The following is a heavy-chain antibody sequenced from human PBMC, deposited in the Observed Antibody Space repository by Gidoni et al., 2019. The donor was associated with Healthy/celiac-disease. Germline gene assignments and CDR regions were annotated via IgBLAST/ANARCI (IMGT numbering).Heavy chain of an antibody. CDR2: ISSSSSYI. CDR3: ARDGHYDYGMDV. Sequence: EVQLVESGGGLVKPGGSLRLSCAASGFTFSSYSMNWVRQAPGKGLEWVSSISSSSSYIYYADSVKGRFTISRDNAKNSLYLQMNSLRAEDTAVYYCARDGHYDYGMDVWGQGTTVTVSS. J-gene: IGHJ6*02. V-gene: IGHV3-21*01. CDR1: GFTFSSYS.